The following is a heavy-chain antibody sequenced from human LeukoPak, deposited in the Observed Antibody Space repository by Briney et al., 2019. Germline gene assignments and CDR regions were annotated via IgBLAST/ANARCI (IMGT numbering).Heavy chain of an antibody. D-gene: IGHD1-1*01. V-gene: IGHV3-23*01. Sequence: TGGSLRLSCAASGFTFSSYAMIWVRQAPGKGLEWVSIISASGGSTYYADSVKGRFTISRDNSKNTLYLQMNSLRAEDTALYYCAKGPTTSREAYFDYWGQGTLVTVSS. CDR3: AKGPTTSREAYFDY. CDR1: GFTFSSYA. J-gene: IGHJ4*02. CDR2: ISASGGST.